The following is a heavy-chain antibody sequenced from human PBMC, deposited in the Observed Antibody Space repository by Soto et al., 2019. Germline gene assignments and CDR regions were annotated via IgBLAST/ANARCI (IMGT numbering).Heavy chain of an antibody. J-gene: IGHJ2*01. Sequence: EVQLVESGGGLVQPGGSLRLSCAASGFTFSSYEMNWVRQAPGKGLEWVSYISSSGSTIYYADSVKGRFTISRDNAKNSLYLQMNSLRAEDTAVYYCARDAYSSSWVGERYFDLWGRGTLVTVSS. V-gene: IGHV3-48*03. D-gene: IGHD6-13*01. CDR2: ISSSGSTI. CDR1: GFTFSSYE. CDR3: ARDAYSSSWVGERYFDL.